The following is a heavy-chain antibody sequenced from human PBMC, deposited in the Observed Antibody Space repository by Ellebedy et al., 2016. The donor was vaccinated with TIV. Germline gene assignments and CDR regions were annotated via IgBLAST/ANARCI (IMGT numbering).Heavy chain of an antibody. J-gene: IGHJ6*02. Sequence: WIRQPPGKGLEWVGRIISKVDGGTTDYAAPVKGRFTISRDESKNTVFLQLNSLKTEDTAVYFCTTDGRMGRYGMDVWGQGTTVTVSS. V-gene: IGHV3-15*01. CDR2: IISKVDGGTT. CDR3: TTDGRMGRYGMDV. D-gene: IGHD3-16*01.